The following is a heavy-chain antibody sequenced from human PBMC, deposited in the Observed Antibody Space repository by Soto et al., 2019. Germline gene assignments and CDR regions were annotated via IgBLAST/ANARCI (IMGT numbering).Heavy chain of an antibody. Sequence: QLQLRESGPGLVKPSETLSLTCTVSGGSISGGVGGLYYWSWIRQPPGKGLEWIGYIYDSGSTYSHPSLKSRVNISVDTSKNQSSLRLSSVTAADAAVYYCAREVIPLTTDWYFDLWGRGTLVTVSS. V-gene: IGHV4-30-4*01. CDR1: GGSISGGVGGLYY. CDR3: AREVIPLTTDWYFDL. D-gene: IGHD4-17*01. J-gene: IGHJ2*01. CDR2: IYDSGST.